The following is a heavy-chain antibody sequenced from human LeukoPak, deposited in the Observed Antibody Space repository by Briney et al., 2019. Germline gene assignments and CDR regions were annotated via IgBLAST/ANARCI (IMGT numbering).Heavy chain of an antibody. V-gene: IGHV1-24*01. CDR2: FDPEDGET. CDR1: GYTLTELS. CDR3: ATDRRTRSYSSGWSDFDY. J-gene: IGHJ4*02. D-gene: IGHD6-19*01. Sequence: ASVKVSCKVSGYTLTELSMHWVRQAPGKGLEWMGGFDPEDGETIYAQKFQGRVTMTEDTSTDTAYMELSSLRPEDTAVYYCATDRRTRSYSSGWSDFDYWGQGTLVTVSS.